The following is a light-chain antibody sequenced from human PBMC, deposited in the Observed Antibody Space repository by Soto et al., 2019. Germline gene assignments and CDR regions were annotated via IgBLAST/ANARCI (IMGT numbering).Light chain of an antibody. CDR3: HQHAESPLT. CDR2: GAS. Sequence: ETVMTQSPVTLAASPGDRVTLSCGASQSVSSNLAWYQQKPGQAPRLLIYGASSRATGIPDRFSGSGSGTDFTLTISRLEPEDFAVYYCHQHAESPLTFGGGTKVDIK. J-gene: IGKJ4*01. CDR1: QSVSSN. V-gene: IGKV3-20*01.